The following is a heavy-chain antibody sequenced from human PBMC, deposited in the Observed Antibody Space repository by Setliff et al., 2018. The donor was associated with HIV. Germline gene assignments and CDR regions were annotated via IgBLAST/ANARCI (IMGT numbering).Heavy chain of an antibody. CDR3: ARDVEHMMDV. J-gene: IGHJ6*02. CDR2: ISAYNGNT. V-gene: IGHV1-18*01. CDR1: GYTFTSYG. Sequence: ASVKVSCKASGYTFTSYGISWVRQAPGQGLEWMGWISAYNGNTNYAQRLQGRVTMTTDTSTSTAYMELRRLRFDDTAVYYCARDVEHMMDVWGQGTTVTVSS.